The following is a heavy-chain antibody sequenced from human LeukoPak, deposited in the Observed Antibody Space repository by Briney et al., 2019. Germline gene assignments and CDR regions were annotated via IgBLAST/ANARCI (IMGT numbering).Heavy chain of an antibody. J-gene: IGHJ3*02. D-gene: IGHD2-15*01. CDR1: GFTFSSYW. CDR3: ARECGGSCYGAFDI. CDR2: IKQDGSEK. V-gene: IGHV3-7*01. Sequence: PGGSLRLSCAASGFTFSSYWMSWVRQAPGKGLEWVANIKQDGSEKYYVDSVKGRFTISRDNAKNSLYLQMNSLRAEDTAVYYCARECGGSCYGAFDIWGQGTMVTVSS.